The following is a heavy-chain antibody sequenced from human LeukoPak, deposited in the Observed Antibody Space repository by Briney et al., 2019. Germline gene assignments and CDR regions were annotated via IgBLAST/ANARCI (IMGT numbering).Heavy chain of an antibody. D-gene: IGHD6-13*01. CDR1: GNSFTSYG. CDR3: ARRGEYSSSWYISPLNYFDY. CDR2: LSDYNGNT. Sequence: ASVKVSCKASGNSFTSYGISWVRQAPGQGLEWMGWLSDYNGNTNYAQKLQGRVTMTTDTSTSTAYMELRSLRSDDTAVYYCARRGEYSSSWYISPLNYFDYWGQGTLVTVSS. V-gene: IGHV1-18*01. J-gene: IGHJ4*02.